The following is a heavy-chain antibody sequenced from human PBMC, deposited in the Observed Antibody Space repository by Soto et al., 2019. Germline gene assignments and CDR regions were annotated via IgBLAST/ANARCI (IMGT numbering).Heavy chain of an antibody. D-gene: IGHD2-15*01. V-gene: IGHV4-59*01. J-gene: IGHJ4*02. Sequence: PSETLSLTCTVSRGSINNSYWTWIRQPPGKRLEWIGYIHYTGSTNYNPSLRGRVTMSVDTSKNQFSLKLTSVTAADTAVDYCVRVAGGGLFDYWGPGNLVTISS. CDR3: VRVAGGGLFDY. CDR2: IHYTGST. CDR1: RGSINNSY.